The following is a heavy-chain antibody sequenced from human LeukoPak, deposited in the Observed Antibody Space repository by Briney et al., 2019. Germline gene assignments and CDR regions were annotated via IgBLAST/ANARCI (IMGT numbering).Heavy chain of an antibody. CDR3: ARDKIVGATYFDY. V-gene: IGHV3-23*01. CDR2: ISGSGGST. J-gene: IGHJ4*02. CDR1: GFTFSSSA. Sequence: RAGGSLRLSCAASGFTFSSSAMNWVRQAPGKGLEWVSAISGSGGSTYYADSVKGRFTISRDSAKNSLFLQMNSLRAEDTAVYYCARDKIVGATYFDYWGQGTLVTVSS. D-gene: IGHD1-26*01.